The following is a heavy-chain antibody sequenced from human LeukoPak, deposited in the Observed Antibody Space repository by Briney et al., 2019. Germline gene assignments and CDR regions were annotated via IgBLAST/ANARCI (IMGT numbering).Heavy chain of an antibody. CDR2: IYHSGST. Sequence: PSETLSLTCAVSGGSISSGGYSWSWLRQPPGKGLEWIGYIYHSGSTYYNPSLKSRVTISVDRSKNQFSLKLSSVTAADTAVYYCARVRNGDGYNTFDYWGQGTLVTVSS. V-gene: IGHV4-30-2*01. D-gene: IGHD5-24*01. CDR3: ARVRNGDGYNTFDY. J-gene: IGHJ4*02. CDR1: GGSISSGGYS.